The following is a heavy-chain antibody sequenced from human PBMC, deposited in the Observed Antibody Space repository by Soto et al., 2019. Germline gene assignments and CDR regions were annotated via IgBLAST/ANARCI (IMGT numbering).Heavy chain of an antibody. Sequence: GGSLRLSCAASGFTFSSYSMNWVRQAPGKGLEWVSYISSGSSTIYYADSVKGRFTISRDNAKNSLYLQMNSLRAEDTAVYYCARYSSGWYGDAFDIWGQGTMVTVSS. J-gene: IGHJ3*02. V-gene: IGHV3-48*01. CDR2: ISSGSSTI. D-gene: IGHD6-19*01. CDR1: GFTFSSYS. CDR3: ARYSSGWYGDAFDI.